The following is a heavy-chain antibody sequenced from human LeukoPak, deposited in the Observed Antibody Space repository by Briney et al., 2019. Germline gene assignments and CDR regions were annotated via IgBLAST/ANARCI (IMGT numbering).Heavy chain of an antibody. V-gene: IGHV4-59*01. J-gene: IGHJ4*02. CDR1: GGSISNYY. CDR2: IFYSGST. CDR3: ARGVPPNWHPFRSQCLSRDY. Sequence: PPETLSLTCSVSGGSISNYYWSWIREPPGKRLGRVVGIFYSGSTNYNPPLKSRVTISVDTSKNQFSLKMNSVTAADTAAYYWARGVPPNWHPFRSQCLSRDYWGQGTLVTVSS. D-gene: IGHD1-1*01.